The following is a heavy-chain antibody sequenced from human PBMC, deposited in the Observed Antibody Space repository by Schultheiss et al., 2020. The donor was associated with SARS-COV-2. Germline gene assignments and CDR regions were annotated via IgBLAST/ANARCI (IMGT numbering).Heavy chain of an antibody. CDR2: ISYDANNN. Sequence: GGSLRLSCAASGFTFSTYGMHWVRQAPGKGLEWVAFISYDANNNYYVDSVKGRFTISRDNSKNTLYLQMNSLRAEDTAVYYCAKELFRSHDDYSLYHYYGMDVWGQGTTVTVSS. CDR3: AKELFRSHDDYSLYHYYGMDV. J-gene: IGHJ6*02. V-gene: IGHV3-30*18. D-gene: IGHD4-11*01. CDR1: GFTFSTYG.